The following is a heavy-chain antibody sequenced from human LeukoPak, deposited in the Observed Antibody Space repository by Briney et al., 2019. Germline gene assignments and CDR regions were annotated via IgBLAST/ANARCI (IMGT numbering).Heavy chain of an antibody. D-gene: IGHD3-3*01. CDR3: ARTPRPYYDFWFDP. CDR2: VYYSGST. Sequence: SETLSLTCSVSGGSISSYYWSWIRQPPGKGLEWIGYVYYSGSTNYNPSLKSRVTISVDTSKNQFSLKLSSVTAADTAVYYCARTPRPYYDFWFDPWGQGTLVTVSS. CDR1: GGSISSYY. V-gene: IGHV4-59*08. J-gene: IGHJ5*02.